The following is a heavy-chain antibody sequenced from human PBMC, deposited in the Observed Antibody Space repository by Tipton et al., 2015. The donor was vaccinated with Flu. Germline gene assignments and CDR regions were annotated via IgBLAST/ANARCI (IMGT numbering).Heavy chain of an antibody. CDR1: GGSISSGSYY. CDR3: ARAAAVALDY. J-gene: IGHJ4*02. D-gene: IGHD6-19*01. V-gene: IGHV4-61*02. Sequence: TLSLTCNVSGGSISSGSYYWSWIRQPAGKGLEWIGRIYTSGSTNYNPSLKSRVTISVDTSKNQFSLKLSSVTAADTAVYYCARAAAVALDYWGQGMLVTGSS. CDR2: IYTSGST.